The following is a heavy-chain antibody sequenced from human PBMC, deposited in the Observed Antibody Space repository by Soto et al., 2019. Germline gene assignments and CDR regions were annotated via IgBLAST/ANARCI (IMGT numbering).Heavy chain of an antibody. Sequence: SDTLSLTCTVSGDTSTSYYWGWIRQAPGKGLEWIGHIHNSGTSTHNPSLNGRVTISIDMSKKQFSLKLTSLTSADTAVYYCARDFYDSVGYTWFDSWSQGXLVTVYS. CDR2: IHNSGTS. D-gene: IGHD3-22*01. J-gene: IGHJ5*01. CDR3: ARDFYDSVGYTWFDS. CDR1: GDTSTSYY. V-gene: IGHV4-59*01.